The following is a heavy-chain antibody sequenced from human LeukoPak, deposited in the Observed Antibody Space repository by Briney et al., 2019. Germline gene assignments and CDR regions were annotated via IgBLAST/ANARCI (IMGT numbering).Heavy chain of an antibody. CDR2: IKSKTDGGTT. V-gene: IGHV3-15*01. CDR1: GFTFSNAW. J-gene: IGHJ4*02. CDR3: TTHSNIAVAGTSRDY. D-gene: IGHD6-19*01. Sequence: GGSLRLSCAASGFTFSNAWMSWVRQAPGKGLEWVGRIKSKTDGGTTDYAAPVKGRFTTSRDDSKNTLYLQMNSLKTEDTAVYYCTTHSNIAVAGTSRDYWGQGTLVTVSS.